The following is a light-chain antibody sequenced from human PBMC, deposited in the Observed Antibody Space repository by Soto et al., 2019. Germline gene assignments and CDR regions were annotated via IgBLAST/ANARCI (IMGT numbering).Light chain of an antibody. CDR1: SRDVGGHNS. Sequence: QSVLTQPASVSGSPGQSLTISCTGTSRDVGGHNSVSWYQQHPGKAPKLVISEVTNRPSGISNRFSGSKSGNTASLTISGLDAEDEDDYYCQSYHSSLSGWGVFGSRTKVTVL. V-gene: IGLV2-14*01. J-gene: IGLJ1*01. CDR3: QSYHSSLSGWGV. CDR2: EVT.